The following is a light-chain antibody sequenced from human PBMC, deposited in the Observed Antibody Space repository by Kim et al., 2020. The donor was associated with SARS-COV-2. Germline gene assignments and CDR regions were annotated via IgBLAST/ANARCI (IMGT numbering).Light chain of an antibody. V-gene: IGKV3-15*01. CDR3: QQYNNWPYT. Sequence: SLPPGESATLSSRASRSVSSNLAWYQQTPGQAPRLLIYGASTRATGIPARFSGTGSGTEFTLTISSLQSEDFAVYYCQQYNNWPYTFGQGTKLEI. J-gene: IGKJ2*01. CDR2: GAS. CDR1: RSVSSN.